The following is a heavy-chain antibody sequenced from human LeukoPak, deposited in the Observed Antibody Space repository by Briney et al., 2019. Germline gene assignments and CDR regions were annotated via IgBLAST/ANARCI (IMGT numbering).Heavy chain of an antibody. V-gene: IGHV3-20*04. CDR1: GFTFDDYG. D-gene: IGHD2-15*01. CDR2: INWNGGSK. J-gene: IGHJ4*02. Sequence: GGSLRLSCAASGFTFDDYGMSWVRQAPGKGLEWGSGINWNGGSKGHADSVKARFTISRDNAKNSLYLQMNSLRAEDTALYYCARDSGFVVAEFDYWGQGTLVTVSS. CDR3: ARDSGFVVAEFDY.